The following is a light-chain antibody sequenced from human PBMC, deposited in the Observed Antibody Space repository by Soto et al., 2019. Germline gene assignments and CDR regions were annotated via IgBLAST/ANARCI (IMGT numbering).Light chain of an antibody. V-gene: IGLV2-14*01. J-gene: IGLJ1*01. CDR1: SSDVGGYIY. CDR3: SSYTSSTSNLYV. Sequence: QSVLTQPASVSGSPGQSITISCTGTSSDVGGYIYVSWYQQYPGKAPKLMIYEVSHRPSGVSSRFSGSKSGNTASLSISGLQAEDEADYYCSSYTSSTSNLYVFGTGTKVTVL. CDR2: EVS.